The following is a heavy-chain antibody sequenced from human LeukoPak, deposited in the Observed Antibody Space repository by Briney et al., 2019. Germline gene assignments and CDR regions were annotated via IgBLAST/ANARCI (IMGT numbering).Heavy chain of an antibody. V-gene: IGHV4-59*12. CDR2: IYYSGST. J-gene: IGHJ4*02. Sequence: SETLSLTCTVSGGSISSYYWSWIRQPPGKGPEWIGYIYYSGSTNYNPSLKSRVTISVDTSKNQFSLKLSSVTAADTAVYYCATSRRGYFDYWGQGTLVTVSS. CDR1: GGSISSYY. D-gene: IGHD3-16*01. CDR3: ATSRRGYFDY.